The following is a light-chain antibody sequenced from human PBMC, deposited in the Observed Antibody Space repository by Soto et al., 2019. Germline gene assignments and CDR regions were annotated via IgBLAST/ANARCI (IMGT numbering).Light chain of an antibody. CDR2: KAS. J-gene: IGKJ1*01. CDR3: QHYNSYFTWT. CDR1: QSISNW. Sequence: DIQMTQSPSTLSASVGDRVTITCRASQSISNWLAWYQQKPGKAPKVLIYKASSLESGVPSRFSGSGSGTEFTLTISSLQPDDFATYYCQHYNSYFTWTFGQGTKVEIK. V-gene: IGKV1-5*03.